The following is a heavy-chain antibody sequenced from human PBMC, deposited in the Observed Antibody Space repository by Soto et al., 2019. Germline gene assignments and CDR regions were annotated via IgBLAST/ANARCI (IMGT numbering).Heavy chain of an antibody. CDR1: GYSFTDDH. CDR3: ARGDSTDCSNGVCSFFYNHDMDV. Sequence: GASVKVSCKASGYSFTDDHIHWVRQAPGQGLEWLGLINPKSGGTSTAQKFQGWVTMTTDTSISTASMELTRLTSDDTAIYYCARGDSTDCSNGVCSFFYNHDMDVWG. CDR2: INPKSGGT. J-gene: IGHJ6*02. V-gene: IGHV1-2*04. D-gene: IGHD2-8*01.